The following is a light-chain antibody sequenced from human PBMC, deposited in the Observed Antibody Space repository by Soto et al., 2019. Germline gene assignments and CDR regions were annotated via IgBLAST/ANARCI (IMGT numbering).Light chain of an antibody. CDR3: QMYNNWVGT. CDR2: GAA. J-gene: IGKJ4*01. Sequence: EIVLPHSSVILSVSPVERATLSCMANQSISSNLAWYQQKPGQAPRLLIYGAATRATGIPARFSGSGSGTDFTLTINSLQSEDFAVYYCQMYNNWVGTFGGGTKVDIK. CDR1: QSISSN. V-gene: IGKV3-15*01.